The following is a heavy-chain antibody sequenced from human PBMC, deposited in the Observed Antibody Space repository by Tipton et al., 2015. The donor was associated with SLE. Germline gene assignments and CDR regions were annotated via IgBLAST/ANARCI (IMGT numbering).Heavy chain of an antibody. CDR2: IFHGGST. CDR1: GYSISSGYY. CDR3: ARHRGAGYTYDAFDI. J-gene: IGHJ3*02. V-gene: IGHV4-38-2*01. Sequence: LRLSCAVSGYSISSGYYWGWIRQPPGKGLEWIGSIFHGGSTYYNPSLNSRVTISVDTSKNQFSLKLSSVTAADTAIYYCARHRGAGYTYDAFDIWGQGTMVTVSS. D-gene: IGHD5-24*01.